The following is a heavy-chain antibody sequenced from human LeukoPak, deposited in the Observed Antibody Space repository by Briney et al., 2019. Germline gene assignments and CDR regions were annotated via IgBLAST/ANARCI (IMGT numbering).Heavy chain of an antibody. V-gene: IGHV4-59*11. CDR1: GGSISSHY. CDR2: ISYSWNT. J-gene: IGHJ6*03. Sequence: SETLSLTWTVSGGSISSHYWSWIRQPPGKGLEWIGTISYSWNTYYNPSLKSPVSISVDTSKNQFSLKLTSVTAADTAVYFCARSRSGGDYYYMDVWGKGTTVTVSS. D-gene: IGHD3-3*01. CDR3: ARSRSGGDYYYMDV.